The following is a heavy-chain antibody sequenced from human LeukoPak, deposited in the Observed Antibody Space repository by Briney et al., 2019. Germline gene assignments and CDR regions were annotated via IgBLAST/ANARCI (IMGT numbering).Heavy chain of an antibody. Sequence: PGGSLRLSCAASGFTFSSYGMSWVRQAPGKGLEWVSAISGSGGSTYYADSVKGRFTISRDNSKNTLYLQMNSLRAEDTAVYYCTTDPREQGQLVLTVPQIDYWGQGTLVTVSS. CDR3: TTDPREQGQLVLTVPQIDY. D-gene: IGHD6-6*01. J-gene: IGHJ4*02. CDR1: GFTFSSYG. V-gene: IGHV3-23*01. CDR2: ISGSGGST.